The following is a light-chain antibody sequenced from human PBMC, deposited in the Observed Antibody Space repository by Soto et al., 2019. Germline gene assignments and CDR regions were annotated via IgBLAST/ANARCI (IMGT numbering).Light chain of an antibody. V-gene: IGLV2-14*01. J-gene: IGLJ1*01. Sequence: QSVLTQPASVSASPGQSIAISCSGTSSDVGAYDYVSWYQHHPGKAPKLIIYEVTYRPSGVSNRFSASKSGNTASLTISGLQAEDEADYYCSSYTRGSTYVFGTGTKVTFL. CDR2: EVT. CDR1: SSDVGAYDY. CDR3: SSYTRGSTYV.